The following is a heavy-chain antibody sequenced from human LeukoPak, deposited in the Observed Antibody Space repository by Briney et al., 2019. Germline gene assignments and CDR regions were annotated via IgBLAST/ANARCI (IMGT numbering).Heavy chain of an antibody. D-gene: IGHD2-15*01. V-gene: IGHV2-70*04. J-gene: IGHJ4*02. CDR3: ARIRGGGIXXFDS. CDR2: DDWNEDE. Sequence: SGPTLVNPHQTLTMTCVFSGFALNDHGVGVAWIRQPPGKALEWLSHDDWNEDEFYSSSLKHRLTISKDNSKSQVVLKMTNMAPVDTGTYFCARIRGGGIXXFDSWGQGVVVTVSS. CDR1: GFALNDHGVG.